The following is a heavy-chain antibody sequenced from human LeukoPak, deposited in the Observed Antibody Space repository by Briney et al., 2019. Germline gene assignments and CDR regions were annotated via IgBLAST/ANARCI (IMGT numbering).Heavy chain of an antibody. CDR2: IMEDGSVQ. Sequence: PGGSLILSCAASGFSFSGYWMSWVRPAPGKGLEWVANIMEDGSVQNYVDSVEGRFTISRDNAKNSLYLQMNSLRVEDTAVYFCVKDGRWPTRGGFDYWGQGTLVTVSS. CDR1: GFSFSGYW. D-gene: IGHD5-24*01. CDR3: VKDGRWPTRGGFDY. J-gene: IGHJ4*02. V-gene: IGHV3-7*01.